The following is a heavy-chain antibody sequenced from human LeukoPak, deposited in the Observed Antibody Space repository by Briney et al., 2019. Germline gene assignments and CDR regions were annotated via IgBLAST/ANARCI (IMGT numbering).Heavy chain of an antibody. CDR2: INPNSGGT. D-gene: IGHD3-3*01. CDR3: ARDGFLEDGDYYYMDV. J-gene: IGHJ6*03. Sequence: ASVKVSCKASGYTFTDYYMHWVRQAPGQGLEWMGWINPNSGGTNYAQKFQGRVTMTRDTSISTAYMELSRLRSDDTAVYYCARDGFLEDGDYYYMDVWGKGTTVTVSS. CDR1: GYTFTDYY. V-gene: IGHV1-2*02.